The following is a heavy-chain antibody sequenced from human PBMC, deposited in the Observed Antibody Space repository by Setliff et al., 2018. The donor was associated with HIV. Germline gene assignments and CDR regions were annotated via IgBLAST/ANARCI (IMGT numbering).Heavy chain of an antibody. CDR3: ARGRASGSANPG. D-gene: IGHD3-10*01. Sequence: SVKVSCKASGGTFSSYAISWVRQAPGQGLEWMGRIIPIFGTADYAQKFQGRVTLTADESTSIAYMELNSRRSEDTAVYYCARGRASGSANPGWGQGTLVTVSS. CDR2: IIPIFGTA. V-gene: IGHV1-69*13. CDR1: GGTFSSYA. J-gene: IGHJ4*02.